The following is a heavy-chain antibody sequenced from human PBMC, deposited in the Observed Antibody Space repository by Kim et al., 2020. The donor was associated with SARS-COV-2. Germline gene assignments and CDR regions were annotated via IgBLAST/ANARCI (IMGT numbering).Heavy chain of an antibody. V-gene: IGHV4-31*02. D-gene: IGHD6-13*01. CDR3: ARDRKAAAGTDGMDV. Sequence: PSRNSRVTISVDTSKNQFSLKLSSVTAADTAVYYCARDRKAAAGTDGMDVWGQGTTVTVSS. J-gene: IGHJ6*02.